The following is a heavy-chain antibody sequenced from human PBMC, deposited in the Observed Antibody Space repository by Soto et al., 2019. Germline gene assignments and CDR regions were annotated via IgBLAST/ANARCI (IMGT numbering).Heavy chain of an antibody. Sequence: ASVKVSCKASGYTFTSYGISWVRQAPGQGLEWMGWISAYNGNTNYAQKLQGRVTMTTDTSTSTAYMELRSLRSDDTAVYYCATADYYDRVPGYWGQGTLVTVSS. V-gene: IGHV1-18*01. CDR3: ATADYYDRVPGY. D-gene: IGHD3-22*01. CDR1: GYTFTSYG. CDR2: ISAYNGNT. J-gene: IGHJ4*02.